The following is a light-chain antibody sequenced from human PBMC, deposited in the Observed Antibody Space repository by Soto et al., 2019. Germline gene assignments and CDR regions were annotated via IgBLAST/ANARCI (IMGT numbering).Light chain of an antibody. Sequence: IVLTQSTGTLSLPPGERATLSCRASQRVSNYYLAWYQQTPGQAPRLLIYGASNRATGLPDRFSGSGYGTDFPITISRLEHEDFAVYYCQQYDSSGTFGRGTKVDIK. CDR2: GAS. CDR1: QRVSNYY. J-gene: IGKJ4*02. V-gene: IGKV3-20*01. CDR3: QQYDSSGT.